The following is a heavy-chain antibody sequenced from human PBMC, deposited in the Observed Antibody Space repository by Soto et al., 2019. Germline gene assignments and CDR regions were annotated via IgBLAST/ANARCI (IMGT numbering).Heavy chain of an antibody. CDR2: IDWDDDK. CDR3: ARIRVYSGYDGWFDP. V-gene: IGHV2-70*01. CDR1: GFSVCTSVIF. Sequence: AGPTLVNPTDTLTLTCTFSGFSVCTSVIFVSFIRHPPGKALEWLALIDWDDDKYYSTSLKTRLTISKDTSKNQVVLTMTNMDPVDTATYYCARIRVYSGYDGWFDPWGQGTLVTVSS. J-gene: IGHJ5*02. D-gene: IGHD5-12*01.